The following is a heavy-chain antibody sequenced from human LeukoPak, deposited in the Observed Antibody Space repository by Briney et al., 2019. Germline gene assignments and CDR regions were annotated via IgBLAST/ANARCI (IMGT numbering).Heavy chain of an antibody. V-gene: IGHV3-43*02. CDR3: AKDRDYGAIYFED. J-gene: IGHJ4*02. CDR1: GFTFGNYA. Sequence: GGSLRLSCVGSGFTFGNYAMNWVRQAPGKGLEWVAAISGRGGDTFYADSVKGRFTISRDNSKNSLYLQMNSLTTEDTALYYCAKDRDYGAIYFEDWGQGTLVTVSS. CDR2: ISGRGGDT. D-gene: IGHD4/OR15-4a*01.